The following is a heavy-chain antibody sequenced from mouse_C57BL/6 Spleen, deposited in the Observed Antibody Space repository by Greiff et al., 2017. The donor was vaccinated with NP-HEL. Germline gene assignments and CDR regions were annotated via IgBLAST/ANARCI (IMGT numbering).Heavy chain of an antibody. V-gene: IGHV1-81*01. CDR3: ARAHDGYGGAMDY. CDR2: IYPRSGNT. J-gene: IGHJ4*01. CDR1: GYTFTSYG. Sequence: VHLVESGAELARPGASVKLSCKASGYTFTSYGISWVKQRTGQGLEWIGEIYPRSGNTYYNEKFKGKATLTADKSSSTAYMELRSLTSEDSAVYFCARAHDGYGGAMDYWGQGTSVTVSS. D-gene: IGHD2-3*01.